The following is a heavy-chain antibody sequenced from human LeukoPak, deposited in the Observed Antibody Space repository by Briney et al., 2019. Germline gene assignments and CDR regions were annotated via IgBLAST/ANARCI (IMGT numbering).Heavy chain of an antibody. CDR3: ATLGGSDAQ. V-gene: IGHV4-59*08. J-gene: IGHJ4*02. Sequence: SETLSLTCTVSGDSTSTYYWSWIRQPPGKGLEWIGYIYYSGSTYYNPSLKSRVTISVDTTKNQFSLKLSSVTAADTAVYYCATLGGSDAQWGQGTLVTVSS. D-gene: IGHD3-16*01. CDR2: IYYSGST. CDR1: GDSTSTYY.